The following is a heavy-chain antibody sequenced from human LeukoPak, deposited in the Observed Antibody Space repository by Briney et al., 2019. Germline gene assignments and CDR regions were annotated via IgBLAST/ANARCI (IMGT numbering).Heavy chain of an antibody. CDR2: INSDGSST. CDR3: TKDISSSYFGSGSYSSRFDN. D-gene: IGHD3-10*01. V-gene: IGHV3-74*01. J-gene: IGHJ4*02. Sequence: GGSLRLSCAASGFTFSDYYMSWIRQAPGKGLVWVSRINSDGSSTSYADSVKGRFTISRDNAKNSLYLQMNSLRAEDTALYYCTKDISSSYFGSGSYSSRFDNWGQGTLVPVSS. CDR1: GFTFSDYY.